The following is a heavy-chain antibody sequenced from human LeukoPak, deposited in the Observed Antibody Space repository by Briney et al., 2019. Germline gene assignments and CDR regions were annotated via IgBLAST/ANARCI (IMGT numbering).Heavy chain of an antibody. CDR1: GFSFSSYW. CDR2: IYPGDSDT. Sequence: GESLKISFQGSGFSFSSYWIGWVRQMPGKGLEWMGIIYPGDSDTRCSPSFQGQVTISADKSINTAYLQWSSLKASDTAMYYCARPVLNSGSYYLDYWGQGTLVTVSS. CDR3: ARPVLNSGSYYLDY. V-gene: IGHV5-51*01. J-gene: IGHJ4*02. D-gene: IGHD1-26*01.